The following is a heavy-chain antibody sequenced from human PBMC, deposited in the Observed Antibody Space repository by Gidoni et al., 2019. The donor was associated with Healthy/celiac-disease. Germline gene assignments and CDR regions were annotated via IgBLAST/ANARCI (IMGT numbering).Heavy chain of an antibody. V-gene: IGHV4-39*01. CDR3: ARYGDYGVSGLDY. Sequence: QLQLQESGPGLVKPSETLSLTCTVSGGSISSSSYYWGWIRQPPGKGLEWIGRIYYSGSTYYNPSLKSRVTISVDTSKNQFSLKLSSVTAADTAVYYCARYGDYGVSGLDYWGQGTLVTVSS. J-gene: IGHJ4*02. CDR2: IYYSGST. D-gene: IGHD4-17*01. CDR1: GGSISSSSYY.